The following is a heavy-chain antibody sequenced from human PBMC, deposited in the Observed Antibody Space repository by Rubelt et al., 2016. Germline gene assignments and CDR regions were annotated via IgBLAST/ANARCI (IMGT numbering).Heavy chain of an antibody. Sequence: QVQLQQWGAGLLKPSETLSLTCAVYGGSFSGYYWSWIRQPPGKGLEWIGEINHSGSTNYNPSLKSRVTISVDTSKNQFSLKLSSVTAADTAAYYCARVGSYALFDYWGQGTLVTVSS. D-gene: IGHD1-26*01. J-gene: IGHJ4*02. CDR1: GGSFSGYY. CDR3: ARVGSYALFDY. CDR2: INHSGST. V-gene: IGHV4-34*01.